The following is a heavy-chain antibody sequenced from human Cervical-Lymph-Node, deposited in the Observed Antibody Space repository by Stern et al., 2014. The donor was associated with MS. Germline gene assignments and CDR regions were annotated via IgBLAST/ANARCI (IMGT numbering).Heavy chain of an antibody. CDR2: IGTAGDT. V-gene: IGHV3-13*01. D-gene: IGHD6-19*01. J-gene: IGHJ4*02. CDR1: GFTFSSYD. CDR3: ARDRGSSGWFDY. Sequence: EVHLVASGGGLVQPGGSLRLSCAASGFTFSSYDMHWVRQATGKGLEWVSAIGTAGDTYYPGSVKGRFTISRENAKNSLYLQMNSLRAGDTAVYYCARDRGSSGWFDYWGQGTLVTVSS.